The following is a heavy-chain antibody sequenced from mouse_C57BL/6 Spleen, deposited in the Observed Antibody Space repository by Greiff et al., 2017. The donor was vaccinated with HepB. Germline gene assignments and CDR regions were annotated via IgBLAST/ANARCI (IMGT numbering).Heavy chain of an antibody. D-gene: IGHD2-4*01. Sequence: DVMLVESGGGLVKPGGSLKLSCAASGFTFSSYAMSWVRQTPEKRLEWVATISDGGSYTYYPDNVKGRFTISRDNAKNNLYLQMSHLKSEDTAMYYCAREDYDYAYWGQGTLVTVSA. CDR2: ISDGGSYT. J-gene: IGHJ3*01. V-gene: IGHV5-4*01. CDR1: GFTFSSYA. CDR3: AREDYDYAY.